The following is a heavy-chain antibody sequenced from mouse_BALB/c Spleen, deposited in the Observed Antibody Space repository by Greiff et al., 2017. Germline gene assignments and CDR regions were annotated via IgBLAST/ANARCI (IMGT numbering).Heavy chain of an antibody. CDR2: INPSTGYT. V-gene: IGHV1-7*01. CDR3: ATTGLFAY. CDR1: GYTFTSYW. Sequence: QVQLQQSGAELAKPGASVKMSCKASGYTFTSYWMHWVKQRPGQGLEWIGYINPSTGYTEYNQKFKDKATLTADKSSSTAYMQLSSLTSEDSAVYYCATTGLFAYWGQGTLVTVSA. D-gene: IGHD3-1*01. J-gene: IGHJ3*01.